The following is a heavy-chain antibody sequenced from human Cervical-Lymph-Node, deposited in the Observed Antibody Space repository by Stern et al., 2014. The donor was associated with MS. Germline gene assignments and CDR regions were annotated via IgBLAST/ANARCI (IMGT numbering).Heavy chain of an antibody. J-gene: IGHJ4*02. D-gene: IGHD3/OR15-3a*01. CDR2: INPSGDSA. V-gene: IGHV1-46*01. Sequence: QVQLVQSGAEVKKPGASVKVSCKASGYSFTSHYMHWVRQAPGQGLELVGIINPSGDSASYAQKLQGRVTMTRDTSTSTVYMELSSLRSEDTAVYYCASGTGSKRPTGNYWGQGTLVTVSS. CDR3: ASGTGSKRPTGNY. CDR1: GYSFTSHY.